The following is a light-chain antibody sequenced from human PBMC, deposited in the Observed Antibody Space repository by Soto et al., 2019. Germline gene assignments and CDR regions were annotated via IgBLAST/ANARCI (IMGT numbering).Light chain of an antibody. CDR3: CSYVGSNNYV. CDR2: EVT. V-gene: IGLV2-8*01. J-gene: IGLJ1*01. CDR1: SSDVGGYNY. Sequence: QSALTHHPSATVSTGQSVTISFTGTSSDVGGYNYVSWYQQYPGKAPKLIMYEVTKRPSGVPDRFSGSKSGNTASLTVSGLQAEDEADYYCCSYVGSNNYVFGTGTKVTVL.